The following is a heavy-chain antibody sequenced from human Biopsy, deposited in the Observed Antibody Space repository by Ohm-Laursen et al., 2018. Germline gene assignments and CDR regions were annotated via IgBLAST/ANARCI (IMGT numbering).Heavy chain of an antibody. Sequence: LSLTCAASGFTFSDYQMSWIRQTPGKGLEWVSHISSGGSTIFHADSVKGRFTISRDDAKGSLYLQMTNLRAEDTAVYFCTRSAGYGYDYWGQGILVTVSS. CDR1: GFTFSDYQ. V-gene: IGHV3-11*01. J-gene: IGHJ4*02. D-gene: IGHD5-12*01. CDR2: ISSGGSTI. CDR3: TRSAGYGYDY.